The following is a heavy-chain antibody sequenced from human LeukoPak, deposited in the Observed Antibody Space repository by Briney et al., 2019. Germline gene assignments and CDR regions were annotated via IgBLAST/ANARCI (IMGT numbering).Heavy chain of an antibody. CDR1: GFTFSSHR. Sequence: GGSLRLSCAASGFTFSSHRMNWVRQAPGKGLEWVADISGSSDDIYYADSVTGRFTIPRDNAKNSVYLQMNSLRVEDTAVYYCARDSGRYGYYMDVWGKGTTVTVSS. V-gene: IGHV3-48*01. CDR3: ARDSGRYGYYMDV. CDR2: ISGSSDDI. D-gene: IGHD1-26*01. J-gene: IGHJ6*04.